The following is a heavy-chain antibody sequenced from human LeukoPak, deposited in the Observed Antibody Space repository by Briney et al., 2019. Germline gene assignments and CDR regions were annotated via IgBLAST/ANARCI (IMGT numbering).Heavy chain of an antibody. Sequence: SETLSLTCTVSGGSVSSGYYYWSWIRQPPGKGLEWIGYIYYSGSTNYNPSLKSRVTISVDTSKNQFSLKLSSVTAADTAVYYCARLGPGATLDYWGQGTLVTVSS. CDR2: IYYSGST. CDR3: ARLGPGATLDY. J-gene: IGHJ4*02. D-gene: IGHD1-26*01. V-gene: IGHV4-61*01. CDR1: GGSVSSGYYY.